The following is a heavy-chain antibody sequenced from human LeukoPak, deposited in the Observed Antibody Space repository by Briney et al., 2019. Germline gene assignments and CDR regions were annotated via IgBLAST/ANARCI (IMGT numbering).Heavy chain of an antibody. D-gene: IGHD3-22*01. Sequence: PGGSLRLSCAASGFTFSNYEMNWVRQAPGKGLEWVSSMTSSGSSIYYAGSVKGRFTISRDNAKNSLYLQMNSLRAEDTAVYYCAGQYGVIVVAGGQGTLVTVSS. CDR3: AGQYGVIVVA. CDR1: GFTFSNYE. V-gene: IGHV3-48*03. J-gene: IGHJ4*02. CDR2: MTSSGSSI.